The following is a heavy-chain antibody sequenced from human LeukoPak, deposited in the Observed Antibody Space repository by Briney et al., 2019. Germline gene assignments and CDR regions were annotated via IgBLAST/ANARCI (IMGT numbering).Heavy chain of an antibody. V-gene: IGHV4-39*01. J-gene: IGHJ5*02. Sequence: KPSETLSLTCTVSGGSISSSSYYWGWVRQPPGKGLEWIGSIYYSGSTYYNPSLKSRVTISVDTSKNQFSLKLSPVTAADTAVYYCARHLGDVVVVPAAKNWFDPWGQGTLVTVSS. CDR3: ARHLGDVVVVPAAKNWFDP. D-gene: IGHD2-2*01. CDR2: IYYSGST. CDR1: GGSISSSSYY.